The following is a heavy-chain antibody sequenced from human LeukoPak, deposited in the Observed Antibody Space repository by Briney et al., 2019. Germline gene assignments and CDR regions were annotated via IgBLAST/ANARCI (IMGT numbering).Heavy chain of an antibody. J-gene: IGHJ5*02. CDR3: ARVRLGIAAAGSLNWFDP. CDR2: INHSGST. D-gene: IGHD6-13*01. Sequence: SETLSLTCTVSGGSISSYYWSWIRQPPGKGLEWIGEINHSGSTNYNPSLKSRVTISVDTSKNQFSLKLSSVTAADTAVYYCARVRLGIAAAGSLNWFDPWGQGTLVTVSS. CDR1: GGSISSYY. V-gene: IGHV4-34*01.